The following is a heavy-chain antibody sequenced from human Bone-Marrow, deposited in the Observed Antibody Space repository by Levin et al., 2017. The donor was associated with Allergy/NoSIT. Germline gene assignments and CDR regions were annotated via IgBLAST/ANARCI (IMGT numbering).Heavy chain of an antibody. CDR1: GFTFSSYA. Sequence: GGSLRLSCAASGFTFSSYAMHWVRQAPGKGLEWVAVISYDGGNKYQADSVKGRFTISRDNSKNTLYLQMNSLRAEDTAVYYCARDPTRSSWSNYFDYWGQGTLVTVSS. V-gene: IGHV3-30-3*01. CDR3: ARDPTRSSWSNYFDY. D-gene: IGHD6-13*01. CDR2: ISYDGGNK. J-gene: IGHJ4*02.